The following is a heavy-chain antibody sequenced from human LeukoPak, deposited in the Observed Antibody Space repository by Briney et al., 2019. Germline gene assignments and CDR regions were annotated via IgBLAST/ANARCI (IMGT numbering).Heavy chain of an antibody. CDR3: ARGPYYDFWSGYYTDGFDY. D-gene: IGHD3-3*01. CDR1: GGPFSGYY. Sequence: PSETLSLTCAVYGGPFSGYYWSWIRQPPGKGLEWIGEINHSGSTNYNPSLKSRVTISVDTSKNQFSLKLSSVTAADTAVYYCARGPYYDFWSGYYTDGFDYWGQGTLVTVSS. V-gene: IGHV4-34*01. CDR2: INHSGST. J-gene: IGHJ4*02.